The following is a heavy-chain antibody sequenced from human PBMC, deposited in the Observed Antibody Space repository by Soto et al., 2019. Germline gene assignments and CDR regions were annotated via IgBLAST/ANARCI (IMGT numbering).Heavy chain of an antibody. CDR3: AAHDSGGYYAEY. D-gene: IGHD3-22*01. J-gene: IGHJ4*02. CDR1: GDSVTISDYY. V-gene: IGHV4-39*01. Sequence: QLQLQESGPGLVKPSETLSLTCTVSGDSVTISDYYWGWVRQPPGKGLEWMWSIHYSRSTYYNPSLKSRVTLSGDTSTKQFSLKLTAVTAADAAVYYCAAHDSGGYYAEYWGQGTLVTVSA. CDR2: IHYSRST.